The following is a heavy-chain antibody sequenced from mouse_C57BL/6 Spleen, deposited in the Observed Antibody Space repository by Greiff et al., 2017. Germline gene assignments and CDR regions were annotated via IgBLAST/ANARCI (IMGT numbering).Heavy chain of an antibody. V-gene: IGHV2-2*01. CDR2: IWSGGST. J-gene: IGHJ4*01. Sequence: QVQLKDSGPGLVQPSQSLSITCTVSGFSLTSYGVHWVRQSPGKGLEWLGVIWSGGSTDYNAAFISRLSISKDNSKSQVFFKMNSLQADDTAIYYCARKWVIYYDYGGYAMDYWGQGTSVTVSS. CDR3: ARKWVIYYDYGGYAMDY. D-gene: IGHD2-4*01. CDR1: GFSLTSYG.